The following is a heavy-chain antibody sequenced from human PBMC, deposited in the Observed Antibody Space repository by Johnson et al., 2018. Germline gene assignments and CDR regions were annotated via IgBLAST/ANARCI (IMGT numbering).Heavy chain of an antibody. J-gene: IGHJ3*02. CDR2: TLHDGSNK. CDR3: ARDFIETAFDI. V-gene: IGHV3-30*03. Sequence: QVQLVESGGGVVQSGRSLRLSCAASGFTFSSFALHWVRQAPGKGLEWVAVTLHDGSNKYYTDSVKGRFTISRDKAKNSLYLQMNSLRAEDTAVYYCARDFIETAFDIWGQGTMVTVSS. CDR1: GFTFSSFA.